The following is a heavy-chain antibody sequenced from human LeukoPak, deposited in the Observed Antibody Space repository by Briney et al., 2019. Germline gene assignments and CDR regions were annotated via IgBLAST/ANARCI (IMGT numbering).Heavy chain of an antibody. Sequence: GGSLRLSCAASGFTFSNYWMHWIRQAPGKGLEWVSSISGSNSYIFYADSVKGRFTVSRDNAKDSLYLQMNSLRAEDTAVYYCARALTTLTYEGYWGQGTLVIVSS. D-gene: IGHD1-1*01. CDR2: ISGSNSYI. CDR1: GFTFSNYW. CDR3: ARALTTLTYEGY. J-gene: IGHJ4*02. V-gene: IGHV3-21*01.